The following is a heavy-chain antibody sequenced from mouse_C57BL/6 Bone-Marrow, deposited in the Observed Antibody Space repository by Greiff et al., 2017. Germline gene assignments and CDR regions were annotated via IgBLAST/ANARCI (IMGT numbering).Heavy chain of an antibody. CDR3: AKRGDSGNYRYAMDY. CDR1: GFTFSSYA. D-gene: IGHD2-1*01. CDR2: ISDGGSYT. V-gene: IGHV5-4*01. Sequence: EVQLVESGGGLVKPGGSLKLSCAASGFTFSSYAMSWVRQTPEKRLEWVATISDGGSYTYYPDNVKGRVTLSRDNAKNNLYLQMSHLTSEDTAMYYCAKRGDSGNYRYAMDYWGQGTSVTVSS. J-gene: IGHJ4*01.